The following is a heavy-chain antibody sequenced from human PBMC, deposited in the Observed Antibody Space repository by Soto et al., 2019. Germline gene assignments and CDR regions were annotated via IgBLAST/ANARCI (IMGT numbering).Heavy chain of an antibody. Sequence: GGSLRLSCAASGFTFSDAWMTWVRQAPGKGLEWVGLIKVKSNGGTTDYAAPVKGRFSISRDDSKNTLYLEMNSLKTEDTAVYYCTSTLGYWGQGTLVTVSS. J-gene: IGHJ4*02. D-gene: IGHD7-27*01. CDR2: IKVKSNGGTT. CDR3: TSTLGY. CDR1: GFTFSDAW. V-gene: IGHV3-15*01.